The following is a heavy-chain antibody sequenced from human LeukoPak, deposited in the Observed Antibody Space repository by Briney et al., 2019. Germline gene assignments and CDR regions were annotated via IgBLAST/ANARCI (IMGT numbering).Heavy chain of an antibody. CDR2: ISHSGST. CDR1: GGSISSYY. Sequence: SETLSLTCTVSGGSISSYYWSWIRQPPGKGVEWIGYISHSGSTNYNPSLKSRVIISVDMSKNQFSLKLTSVTAADTAVYYCARGTNPYDYVWGSYRVFDYWGQGTLVTVSS. V-gene: IGHV4-59*12. D-gene: IGHD3-16*02. J-gene: IGHJ4*02. CDR3: ARGTNPYDYVWGSYRVFDY.